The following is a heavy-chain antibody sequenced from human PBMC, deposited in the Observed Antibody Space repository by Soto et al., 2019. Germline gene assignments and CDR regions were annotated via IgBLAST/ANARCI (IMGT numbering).Heavy chain of an antibody. CDR2: LWSAGNT. CDR1: GFTFSNAW. J-gene: IGHJ6*02. V-gene: IGHV3-53*01. CDR3: AREAPLDV. Sequence: GGSLRLSCAASGFTFSNAWMHWVRQGSGKGLEWVSVLWSAGNTYYADSVRGRFTISRDNSKNTLFLEMSSLTADDTAVYYCAREAPLDVWGQGTTVTVSS.